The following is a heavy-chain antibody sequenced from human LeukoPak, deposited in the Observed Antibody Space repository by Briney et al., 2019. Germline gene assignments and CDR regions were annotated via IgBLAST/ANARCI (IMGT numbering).Heavy chain of an antibody. Sequence: PGGSLRLSCAASGFTFDDYAMHWVRQAPGKGLEWVSGISWNSGSIGYADSVKGRFTISRDNAKNSLYLQMNSLRAEDTALYYCAKGYCSSTSCYLNWFDPWGQGTLVTVSS. J-gene: IGHJ5*02. CDR3: AKGYCSSTSCYLNWFDP. CDR1: GFTFDDYA. V-gene: IGHV3-9*01. D-gene: IGHD2-2*01. CDR2: ISWNSGSI.